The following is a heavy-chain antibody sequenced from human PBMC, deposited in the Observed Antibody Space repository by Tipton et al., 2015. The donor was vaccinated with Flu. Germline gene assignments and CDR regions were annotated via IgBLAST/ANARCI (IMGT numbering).Heavy chain of an antibody. CDR1: GFSIRSSNY. D-gene: IGHD4-11*01. V-gene: IGHV4-38-2*01. CDR3: ARRDYSNYVSEPKNWFDP. Sequence: TLSLTCAVSGFSIRSSNYCRGWIRQPPGKGLEWIGNIFHSGNAYHNPSLKSRVTISVDTSKNQVSLKLSSVTAADTAVYYCARRDYSNYVSEPKNWFDPWGQGALVTVSS. J-gene: IGHJ5*02. CDR2: IFHSGNA.